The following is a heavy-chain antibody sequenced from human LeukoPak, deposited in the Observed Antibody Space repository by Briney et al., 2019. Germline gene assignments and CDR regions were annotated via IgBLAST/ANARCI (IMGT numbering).Heavy chain of an antibody. CDR1: GGSFSGYY. Sequence: SETLSLTCAVYGGSFSGYYWSWIRQPPGKGLEWIGEINHSGSTNYDPSLKSRVAISVDTSKNQCSLKLSSVTAADTAVYYCARGGRSSSFDYWGQGTLVTVSS. J-gene: IGHJ4*02. D-gene: IGHD6-6*01. CDR3: ARGGRSSSFDY. V-gene: IGHV4-34*01. CDR2: INHSGST.